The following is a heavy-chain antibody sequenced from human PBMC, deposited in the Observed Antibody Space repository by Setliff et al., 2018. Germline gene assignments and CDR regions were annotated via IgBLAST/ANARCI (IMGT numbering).Heavy chain of an antibody. D-gene: IGHD3-10*01. CDR1: GFTFSSFA. CDR2: INVGGTNT. J-gene: IGHJ4*02. CDR3: AKDKDVRVDYFDY. Sequence: SLRLSCAASGFTFSSFAMSWVRQAPGKRLEWVSIINVGGTNTYYRDSVKGRFTISRDNSKSTLYLQMNSLRAEDTAIYYCAKDKDVRVDYFDYWGPGTQVTVSS. V-gene: IGHV3-23*01.